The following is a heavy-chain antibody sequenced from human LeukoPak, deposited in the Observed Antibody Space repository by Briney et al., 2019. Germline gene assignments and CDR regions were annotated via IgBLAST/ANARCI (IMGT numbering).Heavy chain of an antibody. J-gene: IGHJ5*02. V-gene: IGHV3-21*01. CDR2: ISSSSSYI. CDR3: ARGSGWYGEGNWFDP. D-gene: IGHD6-19*01. Sequence: GGSLRLSCTASGFTFSSYSMNWVRQAPGKGLEWVSSISSSSSYIYCADSVKGRFTISRDNAKNSLYLQMNSLRAEDTAVYYCARGSGWYGEGNWFDPWGQGTLVTVSS. CDR1: GFTFSSYS.